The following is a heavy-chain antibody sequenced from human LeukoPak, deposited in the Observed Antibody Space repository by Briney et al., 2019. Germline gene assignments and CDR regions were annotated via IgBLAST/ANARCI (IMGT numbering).Heavy chain of an antibody. CDR3: ARGDFWSGDYTDAFDV. J-gene: IGHJ3*01. CDR1: GFTFSSYW. D-gene: IGHD3-3*01. Sequence: GGSLRLPCAASGFTFSSYWMSWVRQAPGKGLEWVANIQPDGSQKYSIDSVKGRFTISRDNTRNSLHLQMNSLRAEDTAVYYCARGDFWSGDYTDAFDVWGQGTKVTVSS. CDR2: IQPDGSQK. V-gene: IGHV3-7*04.